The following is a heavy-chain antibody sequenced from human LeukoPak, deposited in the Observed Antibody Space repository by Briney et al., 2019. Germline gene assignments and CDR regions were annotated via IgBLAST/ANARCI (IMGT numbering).Heavy chain of an antibody. D-gene: IGHD5-24*01. CDR1: GGSISSYY. CDR3: TRRCKDAYTLYCFDY. Sequence: SETLSLTCTVSGGSISSYYWSWIRQPPGKGLEWIGHMYYSGGTNYNPSLKSRVTISVDTSKNQFSLKLSSVTVADTAVYYCTRRCKDAYTLYCFDYWGQGTLVTVSS. J-gene: IGHJ4*02. V-gene: IGHV4-59*01. CDR2: MYYSGGT.